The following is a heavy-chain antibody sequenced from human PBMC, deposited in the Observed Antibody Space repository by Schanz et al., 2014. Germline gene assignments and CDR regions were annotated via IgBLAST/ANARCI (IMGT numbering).Heavy chain of an antibody. D-gene: IGHD3-10*01. V-gene: IGHV1-18*01. Sequence: GPEVKEPGASVKVSCEASRYTFNTYGLNWVRQAPGQGLEWMGWISAYNGNTNYAQKLQGRVTLTTDTSTSTAYMELRNLRSDDTAVYYCARAKRFGDMDVWGQGTTVTVSS. CDR2: ISAYNGNT. J-gene: IGHJ6*02. CDR3: ARAKRFGDMDV. CDR1: RYTFNTYG.